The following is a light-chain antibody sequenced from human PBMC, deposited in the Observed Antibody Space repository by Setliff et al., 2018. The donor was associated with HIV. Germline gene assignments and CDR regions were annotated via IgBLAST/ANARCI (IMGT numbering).Light chain of an antibody. CDR2: RNN. CDR3: AAWDDSLSGVV. V-gene: IGLV1-47*01. Sequence: QSVLTQPPSASGTPGQRVTISRSGSSSNIGSNYVYWYQQLPGTAPKLLIYRNNQRPSGVPDRFSGSKSGTSASLAISGLRSEDEADYFCAAWDDSLSGVVFGGGTKVTV. J-gene: IGLJ2*01. CDR1: SSNIGSNY.